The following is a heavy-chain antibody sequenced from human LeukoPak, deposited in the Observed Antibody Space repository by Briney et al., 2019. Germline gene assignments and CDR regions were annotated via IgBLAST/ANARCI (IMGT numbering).Heavy chain of an antibody. CDR3: TRWIFGGSCSDTSSYRWPTNAFEM. Sequence: WASVKVSCKASGYTFTRYYINWVRQDTAQAREWMGWMNPNRCSTGYAQKFQGRVTITRNTSISTAYMHLSSLRSEDTAVYYCTRWIFGGSCSDTSSYRWPTNAFEMWAQGTMVTVSS. CDR1: GYTFTRYY. V-gene: IGHV1-8*03. J-gene: IGHJ3*02. D-gene: IGHD2-2*01. CDR2: MNPNRCST.